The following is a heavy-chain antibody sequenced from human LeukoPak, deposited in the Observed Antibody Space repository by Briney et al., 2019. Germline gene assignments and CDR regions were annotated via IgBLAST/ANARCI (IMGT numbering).Heavy chain of an antibody. CDR3: AKGSSTYSITSYWYFDL. J-gene: IGHJ2*01. CDR1: GFTFSSYA. Sequence: GGSLRLSCAASGFTFSSYAMHWVRQAPGKGLEWVAVISYDGSNKYYADSVKGRFTISRDNSKNTLYLQMNSLRAEDTAVYYCAKGSSTYSITSYWYFDLWGRGTLVTVSS. CDR2: ISYDGSNK. V-gene: IGHV3-30-3*01. D-gene: IGHD6-13*01.